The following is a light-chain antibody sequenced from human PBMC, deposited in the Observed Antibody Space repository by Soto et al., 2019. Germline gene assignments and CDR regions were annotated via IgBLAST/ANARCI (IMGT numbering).Light chain of an antibody. V-gene: IGKV1-5*03. CDR1: ETIRSW. CDR3: HQYYSYPKT. CDR2: KAS. Sequence: DIQMTQSPSTLSASVGDRVTITCRASETIRSWLACYQQKPGKGPKLLIYKASSLQSGVPSSFIGSGSGTEFTLTISSLQPDDFATYFCHQYYSYPKTFGQGTKVEIK. J-gene: IGKJ1*01.